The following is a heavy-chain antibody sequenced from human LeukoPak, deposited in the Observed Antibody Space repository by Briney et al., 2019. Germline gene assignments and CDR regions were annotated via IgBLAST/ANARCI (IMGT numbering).Heavy chain of an antibody. V-gene: IGHV4-34*01. CDR1: GGSFSGYY. Sequence: SETLSLTCAVYGGSFSGYYWSWIRQPPGKGLEWIGEINHSGSTNYNPSLKSRVTISVDTSKNQFSLKLSSVTAADTAVYYCARGPQQWLRRSGYYFDYWGQGTLVTVSS. CDR3: ARGPQQWLRRSGYYFDY. J-gene: IGHJ4*02. D-gene: IGHD6-19*01. CDR2: INHSGST.